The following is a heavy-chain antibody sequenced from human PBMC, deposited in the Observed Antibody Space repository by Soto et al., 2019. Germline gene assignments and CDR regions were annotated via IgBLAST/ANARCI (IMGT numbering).Heavy chain of an antibody. J-gene: IGHJ2*01. CDR1: GYTYTSYA. CDR2: INAGNGNT. Sequence: ASVKVSCKASGYTYTSYAMHWVRQAPGQRLEWMGWINAGNGNTKYSQKFQGRVTITRDTSASTAYMELSSLRSEDTAVYYCARGGSLYWYFDLWGRGTLVTAPQ. CDR3: ARGGSLYWYFDL. V-gene: IGHV1-3*01. D-gene: IGHD1-26*01.